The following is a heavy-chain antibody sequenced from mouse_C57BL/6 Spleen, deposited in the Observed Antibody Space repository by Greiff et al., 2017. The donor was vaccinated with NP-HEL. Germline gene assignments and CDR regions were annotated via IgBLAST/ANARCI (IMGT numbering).Heavy chain of an antibody. CDR2: INYDGSST. D-gene: IGHD1-1*01. Sequence: EVQVVESEGGLVQPGSSMKLSCTASGFTFSDYYMAWVRQVPEKGLEWVANINYDGSSTYYLDSLKSRFIISRDNAKNILYLQMSSLKSEDTATYYCARGGSSYGYFDVWGTGTTVTVSS. V-gene: IGHV5-16*01. J-gene: IGHJ1*03. CDR3: ARGGSSYGYFDV. CDR1: GFTFSDYY.